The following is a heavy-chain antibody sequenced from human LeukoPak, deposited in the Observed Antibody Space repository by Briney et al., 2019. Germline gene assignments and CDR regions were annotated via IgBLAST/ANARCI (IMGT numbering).Heavy chain of an antibody. D-gene: IGHD2-15*01. J-gene: IGHJ4*02. Sequence: GGSLRLSCAASGFTFSDYWMHGVRQAPGKGLVWVSRINTDMSSTIYTDSVKGRFTISRDNAKNTLYLQMNSLRAEDTAVYHCARDLSHCSGGSCYSAHFDYWGQGTLVTVSS. CDR3: ARDLSHCSGGSCYSAHFDY. V-gene: IGHV3-74*01. CDR1: GFTFSDYW. CDR2: INTDMSST.